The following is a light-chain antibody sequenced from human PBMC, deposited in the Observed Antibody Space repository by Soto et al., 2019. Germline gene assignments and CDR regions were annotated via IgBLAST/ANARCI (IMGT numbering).Light chain of an antibody. CDR2: GAS. J-gene: IGKJ3*01. CDR3: QQYGRSPCT. CDR1: QSVSSNN. V-gene: IGKV3-20*01. Sequence: EIVLTQSPGTLSLSPGERATLSCRASQSVSSNNLAWYQQRPGQAPRVVIYGASTRATGIPERFSGSGSGTDFPLTISRLEPEDFALYYCQQYGRSPCTFGPGTKVDIK.